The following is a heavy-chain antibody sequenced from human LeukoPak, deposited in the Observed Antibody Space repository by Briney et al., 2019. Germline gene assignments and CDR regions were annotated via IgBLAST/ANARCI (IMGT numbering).Heavy chain of an antibody. CDR1: GFSFSGYW. CDR2: VKSDGSEK. J-gene: IGHJ3*02. Sequence: GGSLRLSCAASGFSFSGYWMTWVRQAPGKGLEWVANVKSDGSEKYYVDSVKGRFTISRDNAKNSLYLQMNSLRAEDTAVYYCARAGHGSYYDFWSGYYNAAFDIWGQGTMVTVSS. D-gene: IGHD3-3*01. CDR3: ARAGHGSYYDFWSGYYNAAFDI. V-gene: IGHV3-7*01.